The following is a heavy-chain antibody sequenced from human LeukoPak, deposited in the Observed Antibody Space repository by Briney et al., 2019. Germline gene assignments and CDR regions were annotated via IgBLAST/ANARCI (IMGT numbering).Heavy chain of an antibody. Sequence: ASVKVSCKASGYTFTSYVISWVRQAPGQGLEWMGWISTYNGNTNYAHKLQGRVTMTTDTSTSTAYMELRSLRSDDTAVYYCARGGGTYYDILTGPQENFDYWGQGTLVTVSS. J-gene: IGHJ4*02. CDR1: GYTFTSYV. CDR2: ISTYNGNT. V-gene: IGHV1-18*01. CDR3: ARGGGTYYDILTGPQENFDY. D-gene: IGHD3-9*01.